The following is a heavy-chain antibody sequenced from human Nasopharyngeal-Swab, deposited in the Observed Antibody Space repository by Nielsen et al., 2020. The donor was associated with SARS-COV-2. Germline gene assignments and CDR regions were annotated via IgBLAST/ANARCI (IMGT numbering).Heavy chain of an antibody. V-gene: IGHV3-23*01. CDR3: AKDETRQLWLRGSVDY. CDR2: ISDSGGST. J-gene: IGHJ4*01. D-gene: IGHD5-18*01. Sequence: GESPKTPRAASGFTCSRYAMSRERQAPGKGLEWFSAISDSGGSTYYADSVKGRFTISRDNSKNTLYLQMNSLRAEDTAVYYCAKDETRQLWLRGSVDYWGQGTLVTVSS. CDR1: GFTCSRYA.